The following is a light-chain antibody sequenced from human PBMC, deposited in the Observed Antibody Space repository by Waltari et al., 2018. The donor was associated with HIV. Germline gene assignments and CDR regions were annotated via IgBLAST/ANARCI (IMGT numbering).Light chain of an antibody. Sequence: QSVLSQPASVSASPGQSVAISCSGSARDIGRYIYVSWYQPHPDRAPTLLLFDVNTRPSGISDRFSGSKAGTTASLTISTVRTDDEADYYCASYTVNSTWVFGTGTKLSVL. J-gene: IGLJ1*01. CDR1: ARDIGRYIY. CDR3: ASYTVNSTWV. V-gene: IGLV2-14*03. CDR2: DVN.